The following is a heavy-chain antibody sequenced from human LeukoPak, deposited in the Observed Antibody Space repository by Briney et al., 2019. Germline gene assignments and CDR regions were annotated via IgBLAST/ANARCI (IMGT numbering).Heavy chain of an antibody. CDR2: LSGRGSTI. CDR1: GFTFSEYS. D-gene: IGHD6-19*01. CDR3: ARAFRGGGWPSFDY. V-gene: IGHV3-48*04. Sequence: PGGSLRLSCAASGFTFSEYSINWVRQAPGKGLEWISYLSGRGSTIYYADSVKGRFTISRDNAKNSLYLQMNSLRAEDTAVYYCARAFRGGGWPSFDYWGQGTLVTVSS. J-gene: IGHJ4*02.